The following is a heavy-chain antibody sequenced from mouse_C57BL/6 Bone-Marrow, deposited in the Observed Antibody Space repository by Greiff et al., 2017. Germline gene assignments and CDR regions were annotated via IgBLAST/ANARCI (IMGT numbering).Heavy chain of an antibody. J-gene: IGHJ2*01. CDR3: ASPYYYGSSYNY. Sequence: QVQLQQSGAELARPGASVKLSCKASGYTFTSYGISWVKQSTGQGLEWIGEIYPRSGNTYYNEKFKGKATRTADKSSSTAYRELRSLTSEDSAVYFCASPYYYGSSYNYWGQGTTLTVSS. D-gene: IGHD1-1*01. CDR2: IYPRSGNT. V-gene: IGHV1-81*01. CDR1: GYTFTSYG.